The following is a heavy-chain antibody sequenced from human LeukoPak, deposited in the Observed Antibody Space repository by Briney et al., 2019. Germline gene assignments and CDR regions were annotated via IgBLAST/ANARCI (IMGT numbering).Heavy chain of an antibody. Sequence: SVKVSCKASGVTFSSYTITWVRQAPGQGLEWMGGIIPIFGTANYAQKFQGRVTITADESTSTVYMELSSLRSEDTAVYYCARVNCGGDCYSDRGAFDIWGQGTMVTVSS. CDR2: IIPIFGTA. V-gene: IGHV1-69*13. CDR3: ARVNCGGDCYSDRGAFDI. CDR1: GVTFSSYT. D-gene: IGHD2-21*02. J-gene: IGHJ3*02.